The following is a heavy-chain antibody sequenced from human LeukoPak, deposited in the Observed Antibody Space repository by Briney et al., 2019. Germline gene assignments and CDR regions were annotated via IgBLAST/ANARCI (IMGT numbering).Heavy chain of an antibody. V-gene: IGHV3-30*18. D-gene: IGHD5-12*01. CDR1: GFTFSSYG. J-gene: IGHJ4*02. Sequence: PGGSLRLSCAASGFTFSSYGMHWVRQAPGKVLEWVAVISYDGSNKYYAGSVKGRFTISRDNSKNTLYLQMNSLRAEDTAVYYCAKDRGSGYGPFDYWGQGTLVTVSS. CDR3: AKDRGSGYGPFDY. CDR2: ISYDGSNK.